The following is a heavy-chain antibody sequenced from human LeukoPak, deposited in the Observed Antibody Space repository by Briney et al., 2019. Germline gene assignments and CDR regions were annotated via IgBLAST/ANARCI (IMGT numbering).Heavy chain of an antibody. CDR2: ISYDGSNK. CDR3: AREITMVRGAEDY. V-gene: IGHV3-30-3*01. D-gene: IGHD3-10*01. Sequence: GRSLRLSCAASGFTFSSYAMHWVRQAPGKGLEWVAVISYDGSNKYYADSVKGRFTVSRDNSKNTLDLQMSSLRAEDTAVYYCAREITMVRGAEDYWGQGTLVTVSS. J-gene: IGHJ4*02. CDR1: GFTFSSYA.